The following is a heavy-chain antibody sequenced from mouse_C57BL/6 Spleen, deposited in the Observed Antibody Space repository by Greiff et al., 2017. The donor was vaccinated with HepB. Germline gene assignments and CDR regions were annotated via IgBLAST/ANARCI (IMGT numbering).Heavy chain of an antibody. D-gene: IGHD1-1*01. CDR1: GFSLTSYG. J-gene: IGHJ2*01. CDR3: ARNGGNYYGSRGHFDY. V-gene: IGHV2-2*01. CDR2: IWSGGST. Sequence: VKLVESGPGLVQPSQSLSITCTVSGFSLTSYGVHWVRQSPGKGLEWLGVIWSGGSTDYNAAFISRLSISKDNSKSQVFFKMNSLQADDTAIYYCARNGGNYYGSRGHFDYWGQGTTLTVSS.